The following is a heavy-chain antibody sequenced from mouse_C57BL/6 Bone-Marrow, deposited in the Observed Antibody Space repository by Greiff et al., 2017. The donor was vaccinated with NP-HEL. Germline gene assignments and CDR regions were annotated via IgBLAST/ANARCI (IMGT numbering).Heavy chain of an antibody. D-gene: IGHD2-5*01. CDR2: INPNNGGT. Sequence: EVQLVESGPELVKPGASVKIPCKASGYTFTDYNMDWVKQSHGKSLEWIGDINPNNGGTIYNQKFKGKATLTVDKSSSTAYMELRSLTSEDTAVYYCARSGSNYPYYFDYWGQGTTLTVSS. CDR3: ARSGSNYPYYFDY. J-gene: IGHJ2*01. V-gene: IGHV1-18*01. CDR1: GYTFTDYN.